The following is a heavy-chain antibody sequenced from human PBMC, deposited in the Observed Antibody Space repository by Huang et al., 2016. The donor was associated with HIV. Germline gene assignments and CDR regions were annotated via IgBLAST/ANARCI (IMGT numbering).Heavy chain of an antibody. CDR2: MRSDGTNH. CDR1: GFPFCRYG. Sequence: QVQLVESGGGVVQPGGSLRLSFSASGFPFCRYGMHWVRQAQGKGLEWGGVMRSDGTNHYYADSRKGRIIIARENARNKLCLQVNSLRSEDAGVYYCAKDPHDNGDYSLYQYYYYLDVWGKGTTVTVSS. CDR3: AKDPHDNGDYSLYQYYYYLDV. V-gene: IGHV3-30*02. J-gene: IGHJ6*03. D-gene: IGHD4-17*01.